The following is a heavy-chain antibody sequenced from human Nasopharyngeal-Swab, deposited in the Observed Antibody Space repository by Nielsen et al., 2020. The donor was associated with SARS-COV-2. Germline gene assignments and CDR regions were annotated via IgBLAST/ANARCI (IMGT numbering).Heavy chain of an antibody. J-gene: IGHJ4*02. D-gene: IGHD6-6*01. Sequence: SETLSLTCTVSGGSISSYYWSWIRQPPGKGLEWIGYIYYSGSTNYNPSLKSRVTISVDTSKNQFSLQLNSVTPEDTAVYYCASDRRSGTSSLRFDCWGQGILVTVSS. CDR3: ASDRRSGTSSLRFDC. CDR1: GGSISSYY. V-gene: IGHV4-59*12. CDR2: IYYSGST.